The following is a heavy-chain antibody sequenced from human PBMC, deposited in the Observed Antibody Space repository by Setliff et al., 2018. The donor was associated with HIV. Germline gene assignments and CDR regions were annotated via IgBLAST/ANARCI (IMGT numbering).Heavy chain of an antibody. CDR2: INYDESSE. D-gene: IGHD4-4*01. CDR3: AKDGDYRNGDYDAFDI. Sequence: GGSLRLSCAASGFTFSVHGMHWVRQAPGKGLEWVAFINYDESSEYYADSVRGRVSISRDNSKNAVDLHMNSLRTEDTAVYYCAKDGDYRNGDYDAFDIWGLGTMVTVSS. CDR1: GFTFSVHG. V-gene: IGHV3-30*02. J-gene: IGHJ3*02.